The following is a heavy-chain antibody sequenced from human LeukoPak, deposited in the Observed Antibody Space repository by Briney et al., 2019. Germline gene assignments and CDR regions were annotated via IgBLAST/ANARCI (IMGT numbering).Heavy chain of an antibody. D-gene: IGHD3-10*01. Sequence: GASVKVSCRASGYTFTGYYMHWVRQAPGQGLEWMGGIIPIFGTANYAQKFQGRVTITADESTSTAYMELSSLRSEDTAVYYCASGMVRGPFDYWGQGTLVTVSS. CDR1: GYTFTGYY. J-gene: IGHJ4*02. CDR3: ASGMVRGPFDY. V-gene: IGHV1-69*13. CDR2: IIPIFGTA.